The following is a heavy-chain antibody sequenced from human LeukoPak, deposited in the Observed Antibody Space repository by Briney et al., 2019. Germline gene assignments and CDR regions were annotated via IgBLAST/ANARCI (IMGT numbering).Heavy chain of an antibody. CDR3: AKAPHTGIVVVD. J-gene: IGHJ4*02. D-gene: IGHD3-22*01. Sequence: PGGSLRLSCAASGFSFSGSGIHWVRQASGKGLEWVGRIRSKANSYATAYAASVKGRVTISRDDSKNTAYLQMNSVKTDDTAVYYCAKAPHTGIVVVDWGQGTLVTVSS. V-gene: IGHV3-73*01. CDR2: IRSKANSYAT. CDR1: GFSFSGSG.